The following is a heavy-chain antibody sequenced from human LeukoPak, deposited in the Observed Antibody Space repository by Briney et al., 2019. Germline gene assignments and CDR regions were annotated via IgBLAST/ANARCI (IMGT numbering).Heavy chain of an antibody. D-gene: IGHD6-19*01. J-gene: IGHJ5*02. CDR3: AREGYSSGWYSGSNWFDP. CDR1: GGSISGYY. V-gene: IGHV4-59*01. Sequence: PSETLSLTCTVSGGSISGYYWSWIRQPPGKGLEWIGFIHHSGSTSYNPSLKSRVTMSVDTSKNQFSLKLSSVTAADTAVYYCAREGYSSGWYSGSNWFDPWGQGTLVTVSS. CDR2: IHHSGST.